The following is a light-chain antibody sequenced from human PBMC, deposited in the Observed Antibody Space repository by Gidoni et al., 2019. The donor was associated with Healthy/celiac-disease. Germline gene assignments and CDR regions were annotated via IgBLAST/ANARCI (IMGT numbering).Light chain of an antibody. CDR3: QQSYSTLWT. Sequence: DIKMTQSPSSLSASVGDRVTITCRASQSISSYFNWYQQKPGKAPKLLIYAASSLQSGVPSRFSGSGSGTDFTLTISSLQPEDFATYYCQQSYSTLWTFGQGTKVEIK. J-gene: IGKJ1*01. CDR1: QSISSY. CDR2: AAS. V-gene: IGKV1-39*01.